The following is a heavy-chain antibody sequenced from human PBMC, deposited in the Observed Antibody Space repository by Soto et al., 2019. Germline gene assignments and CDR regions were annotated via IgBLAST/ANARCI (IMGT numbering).Heavy chain of an antibody. J-gene: IGHJ6*02. V-gene: IGHV3-33*01. D-gene: IGHD5-18*01. CDR3: ATGDTAMDVYYYYGMDV. Sequence: GGSLRLSCAASGFTFSSYGMHWVRQAPGKGLEWVAVIWFDGSNKYYADSVKGRFTISRDSSKNTLYLQMNSLRAEDTAVYYCATGDTAMDVYYYYGMDVWGQGTTVT. CDR2: IWFDGSNK. CDR1: GFTFSSYG.